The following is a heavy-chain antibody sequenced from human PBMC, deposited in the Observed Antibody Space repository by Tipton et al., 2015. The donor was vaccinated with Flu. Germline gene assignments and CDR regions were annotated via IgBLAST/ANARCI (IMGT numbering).Heavy chain of an antibody. CDR1: GFTFSDYY. CDR3: ASSVAVTFDY. V-gene: IGHV3-11*01. D-gene: IGHD6-19*01. CDR2: ISSTSGSTI. Sequence: GSLRLSCAASGFTFSDYYMSWIRQAPGKGLEWVSYISSTSGSTIYYADSVKGRFTISRDNAKNSLYLLMNSLRAEDTAVYYCASSVAVTFDYWGQETLVTVSS. J-gene: IGHJ4*02.